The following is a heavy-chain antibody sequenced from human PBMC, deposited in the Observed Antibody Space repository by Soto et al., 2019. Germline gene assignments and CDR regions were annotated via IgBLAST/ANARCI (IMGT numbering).Heavy chain of an antibody. Sequence: GGSLRLSCAASGFTFSSYSMNWVRQAPGKGLEWVSSISSSSSYIYYADSVKGRFTISRDNAKNSLYLQMNSLRAEDTAVYYCARRITPYCSSTSCFGGVDYWGQGTLVTVSS. D-gene: IGHD2-2*01. CDR3: ARRITPYCSSTSCFGGVDY. J-gene: IGHJ4*02. V-gene: IGHV3-21*01. CDR2: ISSSSSYI. CDR1: GFTFSSYS.